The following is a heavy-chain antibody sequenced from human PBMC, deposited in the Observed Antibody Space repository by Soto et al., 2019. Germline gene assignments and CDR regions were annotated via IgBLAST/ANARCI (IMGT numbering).Heavy chain of an antibody. CDR3: ARGRYGDY. CDR2: ISAHNGNT. Sequence: QVHLVQSGAEVKKPGASVKVSCKGSGYTFTSYGITWVRQAPGQGLGWMGWISAHNGNTDYAQKLQGRVTVTRDTSTSTAYMELGSLRSYYTAVYYCARGRYGDYWGQGALVTVSS. V-gene: IGHV1-18*01. CDR1: GYTFTSYG. J-gene: IGHJ4*02. D-gene: IGHD1-1*01.